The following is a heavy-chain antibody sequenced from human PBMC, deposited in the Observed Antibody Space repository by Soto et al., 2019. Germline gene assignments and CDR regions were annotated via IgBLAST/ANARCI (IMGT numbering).Heavy chain of an antibody. J-gene: IGHJ6*03. CDR1: GGSISSSSYY. CDR2: IYYSGST. V-gene: IGHV4-39*01. CDR3: ARHGTIFGVEDYYYYCYMDV. D-gene: IGHD3-3*01. Sequence: SETLSLTCTVSGGSISSSSYYWGWIRQPPGKGLEWIGSIYYSGSTYYNPSLKSRVTISVDTSKNQFSLKLSSVTAADTAVYYCARHGTIFGVEDYYYYCYMDVWGKGTTVTVSS.